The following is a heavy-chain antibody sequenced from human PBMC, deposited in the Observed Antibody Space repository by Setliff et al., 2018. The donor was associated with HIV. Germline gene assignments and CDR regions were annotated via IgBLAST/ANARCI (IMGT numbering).Heavy chain of an antibody. J-gene: IGHJ4*02. Sequence: PSETLSLTCGVSGYSMSSGYYWGWIRQPPGKGLEWSGNVYYSGSTYYNPSLKSRVTKSVDTSKNQFSLKLSSVTAADTAVYYCARHDAVVEWGDFDYWGQGTLVTVSS. V-gene: IGHV4-38-2*01. D-gene: IGHD2-15*01. CDR1: GYSMSSGYY. CDR3: ARHDAVVEWGDFDY. CDR2: VYYSGST.